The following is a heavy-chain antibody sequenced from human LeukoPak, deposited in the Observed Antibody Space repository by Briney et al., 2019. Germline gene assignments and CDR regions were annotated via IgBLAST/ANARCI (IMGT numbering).Heavy chain of an antibody. D-gene: IGHD6-13*01. CDR3: AKIAAAGPISDDY. CDR1: GFTFSSYG. V-gene: IGHV3-23*01. Sequence: RGSLRLSCAASGFTFSSYGMSWVRQAPGKGLEWVSVISGSGGSTYYADSVKGRFTISRDNSKNTLYLQMNSLRAEDTAVYYCAKIAAAGPISDDYWGQGTLVTVSS. CDR2: ISGSGGST. J-gene: IGHJ4*02.